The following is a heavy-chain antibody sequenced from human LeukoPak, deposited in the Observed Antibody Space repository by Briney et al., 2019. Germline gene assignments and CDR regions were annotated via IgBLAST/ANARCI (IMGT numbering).Heavy chain of an antibody. CDR1: GFTFSSYR. J-gene: IGHJ5*02. V-gene: IGHV3-48*04. Sequence: GGSLRLSCAASGFTFSSYRMNWVRQAPGKGLEWVSYISSSSSTIYYADSVKGRFTISRDNAKNSLYLQMNSLRAGDTAVYYCARLSSGWYNWFDPWGQGTLVTVSS. D-gene: IGHD6-19*01. CDR3: ARLSSGWYNWFDP. CDR2: ISSSSSTI.